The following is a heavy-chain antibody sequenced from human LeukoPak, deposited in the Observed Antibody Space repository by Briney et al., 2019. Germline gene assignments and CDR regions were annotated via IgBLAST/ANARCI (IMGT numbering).Heavy chain of an antibody. CDR1: GITLSELS. CDR3: AVRGVVWGYYDSSGYSF. J-gene: IGHJ4*02. D-gene: IGHD3-22*01. V-gene: IGHV1-24*01. Sequence: ASVKVACKVSGITLSELSMHWVRQAPGKGPEWMGHFDPENGEAIYAQNFQGSVTLTADITVHTAYMELSSLRSEDTAMYYCAVRGVVWGYYDSSGYSFWGQGTLVTVSS. CDR2: FDPENGEA.